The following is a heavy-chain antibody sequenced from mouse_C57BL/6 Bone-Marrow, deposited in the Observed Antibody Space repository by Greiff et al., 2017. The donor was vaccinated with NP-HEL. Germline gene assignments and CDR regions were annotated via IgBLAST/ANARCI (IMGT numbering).Heavy chain of an antibody. D-gene: IGHD1-1*01. CDR1: GYSITSGYY. J-gene: IGHJ3*01. CDR2: ISYDGSN. V-gene: IGHV3-6*01. Sequence: EVKLMESGPGLVKPSQSLSLTCSVTGYSITSGYYWNLIRQFPGNKLEWMGYISYDGSNNYNPSLKNRISITRDTSTNQFFLKLNSVTTEDTATYYCAREDLDYYGSSYWFAYWGQGTLVTVSA. CDR3: AREDLDYYGSSYWFAY.